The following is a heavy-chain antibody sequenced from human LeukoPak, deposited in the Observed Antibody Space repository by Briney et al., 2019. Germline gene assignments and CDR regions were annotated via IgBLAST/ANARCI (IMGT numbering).Heavy chain of an antibody. V-gene: IGHV3-53*01. J-gene: IGHJ4*02. D-gene: IGHD2-8*01. CDR3: ARDLGYCTNGVCHTRFDY. Sequence: GGTLRLSCAASGFTVSSNYMSWVRQAPGKGLEWVSVIYSGGSTYHADSVKGRFTISRDNSKNTLYLQMNSLRAEDTAVYYCARDLGYCTNGVCHTRFDYWGQGTLVAVSS. CDR1: GFTVSSNY. CDR2: IYSGGST.